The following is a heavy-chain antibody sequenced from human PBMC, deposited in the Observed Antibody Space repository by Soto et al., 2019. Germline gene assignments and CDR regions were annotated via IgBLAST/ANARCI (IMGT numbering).Heavy chain of an antibody. Sequence: EVQLLESGEGLVQPGGSLRLSCAASGFTFSSYVMRWVRQAPVKGLEWVSAISGSGGSTYYADSVKGRFTISRDNSKNTLYLQMNSLRGEDTAVYYCARRGSGSYYDYWGQGTLVTVSS. CDR2: ISGSGGST. V-gene: IGHV3-23*01. D-gene: IGHD1-26*01. CDR1: GFTFSSYV. J-gene: IGHJ4*02. CDR3: ARRGSGSYYDY.